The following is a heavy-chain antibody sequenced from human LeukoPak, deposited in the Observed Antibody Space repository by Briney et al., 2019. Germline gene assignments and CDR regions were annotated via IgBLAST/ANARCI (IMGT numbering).Heavy chain of an antibody. CDR1: GFTFSNYW. CDR3: ARASDPWLQLT. CDR2: IKQDGSEK. J-gene: IGHJ5*02. V-gene: IGHV3-7*05. Sequence: PGGSQRLSCAASGFTFSNYWMIWVRQAPGKGLERVGNIKQDGSEKRYADSVRGRFSISRDNAQTSLYLQMNSLRAEDTAVYYCARASDPWLQLTWGQGTLVTVSS. D-gene: IGHD5-24*01.